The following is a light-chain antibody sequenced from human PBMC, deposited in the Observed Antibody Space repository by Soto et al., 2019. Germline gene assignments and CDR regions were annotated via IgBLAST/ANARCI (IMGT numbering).Light chain of an antibody. CDR1: QYVTKH. J-gene: IGKJ4*01. CDR2: VAS. CDR3: HQYDNLPLT. Sequence: DILSTPSPSSLPASVGDRVTIPCHASQYVTKHLNWYQHKPGKAPKLLIYVASKLEPGVPSRFSGSGSGTDFTFIISSMQPEDCATYYCHQYDNLPLTFGGGTKVDIK. V-gene: IGKV1-33*01.